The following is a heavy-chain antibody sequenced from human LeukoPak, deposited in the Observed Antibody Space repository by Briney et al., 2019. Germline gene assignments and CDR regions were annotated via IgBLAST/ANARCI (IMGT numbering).Heavy chain of an antibody. CDR3: AVQAYCGGDCYSGRFDP. Sequence: PGGSLRPSCAASGFTFSSYAMSWVRQAPGKGLEWVSGISGSGGSTYYADSVKGRFTISRDNSKNTLYLQMNSLRAEDTAVYFCAVQAYCGGDCYSGRFDPWGQGTLVTVSS. CDR1: GFTFSSYA. CDR2: ISGSGGST. V-gene: IGHV3-23*01. J-gene: IGHJ5*02. D-gene: IGHD2-21*02.